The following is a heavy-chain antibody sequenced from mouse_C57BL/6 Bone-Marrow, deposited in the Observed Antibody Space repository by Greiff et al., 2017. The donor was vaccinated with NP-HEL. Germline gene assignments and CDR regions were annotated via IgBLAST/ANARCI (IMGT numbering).Heavy chain of an antibody. V-gene: IGHV7-3*01. J-gene: IGHJ4*01. CDR3: ARYDSSGYVRPYYAMDY. D-gene: IGHD3-2*02. CDR2: IRNKANGYTT. CDR1: GFTFTDYY. Sequence: EVMLVESGGGLVQPGGSLSLSCAASGFTFTDYYMSWVHQPPGTALEWLGFIRNKANGYTTDYSASVKGRIPISRDNSQSILYLQMNALRAEDSATYYCARYDSSGYVRPYYAMDYWGQGTSVTVSS.